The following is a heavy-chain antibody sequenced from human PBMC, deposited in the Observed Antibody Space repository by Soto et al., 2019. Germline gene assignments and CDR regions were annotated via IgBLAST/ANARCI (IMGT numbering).Heavy chain of an antibody. V-gene: IGHV5-51*01. CDR2: IYPGDSDT. CDR3: ARQYCGGDCYRSYWYFDL. Sequence: PGESLKISCKGSGYSFTSYWIGWVRQMPGKGLEWMGIIYPGDSDTRYSPSFQGQVTISADKSISTAYLQWSSLKASDTAMYYCARQYCGGDCYRSYWYFDLWGRGTLVTVSS. J-gene: IGHJ2*01. D-gene: IGHD2-21*02. CDR1: GYSFTSYW.